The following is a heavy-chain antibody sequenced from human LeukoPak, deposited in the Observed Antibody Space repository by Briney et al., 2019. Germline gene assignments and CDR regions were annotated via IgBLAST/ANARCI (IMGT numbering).Heavy chain of an antibody. CDR2: IYSGGST. J-gene: IGHJ4*02. Sequence: GGSLRLSCAASGITVSNNYMSWVRQAPGKGLEWVSVIYSGGSTYYADSVKGRFTISRDNSKNTLYLQMNSLRVEDTAVYYCVRLWFGEAIDYWGQGTLVTVSS. CDR1: GITVSNNY. V-gene: IGHV3-66*04. CDR3: VRLWFGEAIDY. D-gene: IGHD3-10*01.